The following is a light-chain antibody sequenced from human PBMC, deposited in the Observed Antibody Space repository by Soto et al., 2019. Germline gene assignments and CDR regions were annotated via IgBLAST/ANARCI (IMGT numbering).Light chain of an antibody. CDR2: DVS. J-gene: IGLJ3*02. CDR1: SSDVGSYNL. CDR3: CSYAGSSTVV. V-gene: IGLV2-23*02. Sequence: QSALTQPASVSGSPGQSSTISCTGTSSDVGSYNLVSWYQQHPGKAPKLMIYDVSKRPSRISNRFSGSKSGNTASLTISGLQAEDEADYYCCSYAGSSTVVFGGGTKLTVL.